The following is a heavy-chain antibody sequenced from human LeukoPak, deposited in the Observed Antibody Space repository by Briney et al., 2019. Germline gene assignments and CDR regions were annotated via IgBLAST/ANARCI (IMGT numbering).Heavy chain of an antibody. CDR1: GVTFSSDW. Sequence: GGSLRLSCAASGVTFSSDWMSWVRLAPGKGREWVGNIKGDGSEKWYVDSVKGRFTISRDNAQNSVYLQMNSLRAEDTALYYCARDEYRSRWLHPWGQGTLVTVTS. J-gene: IGHJ5*02. CDR2: IKGDGSEK. D-gene: IGHD4-11*01. V-gene: IGHV3-7*01. CDR3: ARDEYRSRWLHP.